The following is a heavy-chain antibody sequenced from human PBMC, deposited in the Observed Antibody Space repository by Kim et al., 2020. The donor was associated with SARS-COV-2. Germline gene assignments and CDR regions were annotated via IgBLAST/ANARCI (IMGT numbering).Heavy chain of an antibody. V-gene: IGHV1-3*01. CDR1: GYTFSNYA. CDR2: INAGSGNT. D-gene: IGHD3-3*01. Sequence: ASVKVSCKASGYTFSNYAMHWVRQAPGQRLECMGWINAGSGNTEYSQKFQGRLIITRDTSASTAYMELSSLRSEDTAVYYCARGGAVLRFLEWLSSYFDYWGQGTLVTVSS. CDR3: ARGGAVLRFLEWLSSYFDY. J-gene: IGHJ4*02.